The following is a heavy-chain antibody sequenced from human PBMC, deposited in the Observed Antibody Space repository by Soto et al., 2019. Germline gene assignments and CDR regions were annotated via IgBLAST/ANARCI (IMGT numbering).Heavy chain of an antibody. D-gene: IGHD6-13*01. CDR1: GFTFSSYE. V-gene: IGHV3-48*03. CDR3: ARWGEEAAGTLIYFDY. CDR2: ISSSGSTI. Sequence: GGSLRLSCAASGFTFSSYEMNWVRQAPGKGLEWVSYISSSGSTIYYADSVKGRFTISRDNAKNTLYLQMNSLRAEDTAVYYGARWGEEAAGTLIYFDYWGQGTLVTVSS. J-gene: IGHJ4*02.